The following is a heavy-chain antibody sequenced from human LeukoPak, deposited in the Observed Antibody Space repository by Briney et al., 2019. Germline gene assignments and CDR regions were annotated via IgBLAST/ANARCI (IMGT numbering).Heavy chain of an antibody. Sequence: SETLSLTCTVSGGSISSYYWSWIRQPPGKGLEWIGYIYYSGSTNYNPSLKSRVTISVDTSKNQFSLKLSSVTAADTAVYYCARAPSISIGAFDIWGQGTMVTVSS. J-gene: IGHJ3*02. V-gene: IGHV4-59*12. D-gene: IGHD6-6*01. CDR3: ARAPSISIGAFDI. CDR2: IYYSGST. CDR1: GGSISSYY.